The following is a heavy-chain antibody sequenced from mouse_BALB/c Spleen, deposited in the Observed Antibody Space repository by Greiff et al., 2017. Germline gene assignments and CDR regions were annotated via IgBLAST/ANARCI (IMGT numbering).Heavy chain of an antibody. CDR1: GFTFSSYG. J-gene: IGHJ2*01. CDR3: ARQGYYGSSLDY. Sequence: EVKLVESGGDLVKPGGSLKLSCAASGFTFSSYGMSWVRQTPDKRLEWVATISSCGSYTYYPDSVKGRFTISRDNAKNTLYLQMSSLKSEDTAMYYCARQGYYGSSLDYWGQGTTLTVS. D-gene: IGHD1-1*01. CDR2: ISSCGSYT. V-gene: IGHV5-6*01.